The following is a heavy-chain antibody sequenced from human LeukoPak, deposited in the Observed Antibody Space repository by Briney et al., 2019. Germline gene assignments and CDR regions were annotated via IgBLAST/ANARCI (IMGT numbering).Heavy chain of an antibody. Sequence: GGSLRLSCAASGFTFNTFNMNWVRQAPGKGLEWVSSITSGGDYIYYADSVKGRFTTSRDNAKNSLYLQMNSLRAEDTAVYYCARVVMYYYGSGSYKKPSDYWGQGTLVTVSS. CDR2: ITSGGDYI. J-gene: IGHJ4*02. CDR3: ARVVMYYYGSGSYKKPSDY. D-gene: IGHD3-10*01. CDR1: GFTFNTFN. V-gene: IGHV3-21*01.